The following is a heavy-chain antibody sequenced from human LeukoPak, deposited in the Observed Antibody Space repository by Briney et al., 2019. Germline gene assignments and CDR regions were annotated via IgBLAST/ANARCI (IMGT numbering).Heavy chain of an antibody. J-gene: IGHJ4*02. CDR2: INGGGGNT. Sequence: GGSLRLSCAASGFTFNSYVMSWVRQAPGKGLEWVSAINGGGGNTYYADSVKGRFTISRDNSKNMVYLQMNSLRVDDTAVYYCARDNYCSSTDCYNFDYWGQGTLVTVSS. CDR1: GFTFNSYV. V-gene: IGHV3-23*01. CDR3: ARDNYCSSTDCYNFDY. D-gene: IGHD2-2*02.